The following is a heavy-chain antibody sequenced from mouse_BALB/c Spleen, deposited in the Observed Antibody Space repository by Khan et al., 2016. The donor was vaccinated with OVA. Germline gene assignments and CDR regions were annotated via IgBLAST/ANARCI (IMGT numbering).Heavy chain of an antibody. J-gene: IGHJ4*01. V-gene: IGHV1S137*01. CDR2: ITTYSGDT. D-gene: IGHD2-12*01. CDR1: GYTFTDYG. Sequence: QVQLKQSGPELVRPGVSVKISCKGSGYTFTDYGMHWVRQSPAKSLEWIGVITTYSGDTNYNPKFKGKATMTVDKSSRTAYMELARFTSSDSAIYYSARLTIRLDYWGQGTAVTVSS. CDR3: ARLTIRLDY.